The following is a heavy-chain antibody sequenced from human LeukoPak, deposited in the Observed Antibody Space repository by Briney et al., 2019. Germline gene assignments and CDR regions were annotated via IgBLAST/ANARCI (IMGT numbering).Heavy chain of an antibody. J-gene: IGHJ5*02. Sequence: SQTLSLTCTVSGGSISSGGYFWTWIRQHPGKGLEWIGNIFYSGSTNYNLSLKSRVSISVDTSENQFSLKLSSVTAADTAFYYCARLYCSGGDCKFNWFDPWGQGTLVTVSS. V-gene: IGHV4-31*03. CDR1: GGSISSGGYF. D-gene: IGHD2-15*01. CDR2: IFYSGST. CDR3: ARLYCSGGDCKFNWFDP.